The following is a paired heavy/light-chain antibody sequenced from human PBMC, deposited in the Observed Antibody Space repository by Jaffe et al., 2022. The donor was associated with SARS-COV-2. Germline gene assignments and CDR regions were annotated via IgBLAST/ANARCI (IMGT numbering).Heavy chain of an antibody. CDR2: VSATDGGI. Sequence: EVQLLESGGGLVQPGGSLRLSCAASGFTFRRYSMSWVRQAPGKGPEWVSTVSATDGGIYYADSVKGRFTISKDNLKNTLYLQMNSLRAEDTAVYYCAKTQEGVYNGNFDYWGQGTLVTVSS. V-gene: IGHV3-23*01. CDR1: GFTFRRYS. J-gene: IGHJ4*02. D-gene: IGHD1-1*01. CDR3: AKTQEGVYNGNFDY.
Light chain of an antibody. CDR2: GAS. V-gene: IGKV3-15*01. Sequence: EKVMTQSPATLSVSPGERATLSCRASQSVSSNLAWYQQKPGQTPRLLIYGASTRAAGLPARFSGSGSGTEFTLTISSLQSEDFAVYYCQQYNDWPVTFGQGTKVEIK. CDR1: QSVSSN. CDR3: QQYNDWPVT. J-gene: IGKJ1*01.